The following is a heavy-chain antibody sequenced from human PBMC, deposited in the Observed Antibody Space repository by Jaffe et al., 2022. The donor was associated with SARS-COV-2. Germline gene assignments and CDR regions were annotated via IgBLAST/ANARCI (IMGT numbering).Heavy chain of an antibody. J-gene: IGHJ4*02. CDR3: AKAGECERRALIGPNCHLYFDC. CDR1: GFTFSSYA. V-gene: IGHV3-23*01. Sequence: EVQLLESGGGLVQPGGSLRLSCAASGFTFSSYAMSWVRQAPGKGLEWVSGVSDGGGRTYYADSVKGRFTISRDNSRNTLYLQMNTLRAEDTAVYYCAKAGECERRALIGPNCHLYFDCWGQGTLVTVSS. D-gene: IGHD2-8*01. CDR2: VSDGGGRT.